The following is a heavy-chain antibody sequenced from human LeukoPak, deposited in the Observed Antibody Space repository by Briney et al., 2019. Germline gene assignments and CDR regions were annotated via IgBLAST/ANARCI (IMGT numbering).Heavy chain of an antibody. J-gene: IGHJ4*02. V-gene: IGHV4-59*01. CDR2: IYYSGST. CDR1: GGSISSYY. CDR3: ARGFEKFDY. Sequence: ETLSLTCTVSGGSISSYYWSWIRQPPGKGLEWIGYIYYSGSTNYNPSLKSRVTISVDTSKNQFSLKLSSVTAADTAVYYCARGFEKFDYWGQGTLVTVSS.